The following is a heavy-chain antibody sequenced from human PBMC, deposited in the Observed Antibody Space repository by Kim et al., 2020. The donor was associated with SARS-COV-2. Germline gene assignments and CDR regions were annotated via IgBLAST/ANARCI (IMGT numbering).Heavy chain of an antibody. Sequence: GGSLRLSCTASGFTFGDYAMSWFRQAPGKGLEWVGFIRSKAYGGTTEYAASVXGXXTXPRDDSKSITYLQMNSLKTEDTAVYYCTREVXXYFYWLLLSAPPSRXXXYWGQXXXVTVSS. V-gene: IGHV3-49*03. CDR1: GFTFGDYA. CDR2: IRSKAYGGTT. CDR3: TREVXXYFYWLLLSAPPSRXXXY. D-gene: IGHD3-9*01. J-gene: IGHJ4*02.